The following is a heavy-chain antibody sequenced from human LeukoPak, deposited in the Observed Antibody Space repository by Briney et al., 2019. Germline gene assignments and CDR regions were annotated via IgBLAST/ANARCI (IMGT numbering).Heavy chain of an antibody. J-gene: IGHJ4*02. Sequence: SVKVSCKASGGTFSSYAMSWVRQAPGQGLEWMGRIIPIFGTANYAQKFQGRVTITTDESTSTAYMELSSLRSEDTAVYYCARAYYDSSGYYYFDYWGQGTLVTVSS. CDR3: ARAYYDSSGYYYFDY. CDR1: GGTFSSYA. V-gene: IGHV1-69*05. D-gene: IGHD3-22*01. CDR2: IIPIFGTA.